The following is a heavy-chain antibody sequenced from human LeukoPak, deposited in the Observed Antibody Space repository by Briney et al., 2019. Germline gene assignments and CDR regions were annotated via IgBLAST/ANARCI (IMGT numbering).Heavy chain of an antibody. V-gene: IGHV4-59*01. D-gene: IGHD6-13*01. Sequence: SETLSLTCTVSGGSISSYYWSWIRQPPGKGLEWIGYIYYSGSTNYIPSLKSRVTISIDTSKNQFSLKLSSVTAADTAVYYCARGPWGIATADTNFDYWGQGTLVTVSS. CDR3: ARGPWGIATADTNFDY. J-gene: IGHJ4*02. CDR1: GGSISSYY. CDR2: IYYSGST.